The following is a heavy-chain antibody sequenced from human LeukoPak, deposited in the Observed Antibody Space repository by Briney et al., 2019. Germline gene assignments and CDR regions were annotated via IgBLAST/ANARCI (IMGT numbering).Heavy chain of an antibody. CDR3: ARGDNSGWSQRIDY. Sequence: SETLSLTCTVSGGSISSGDNYWSWIRQPPGKGLEWIGYIYYSGSTYYNPSLKSRVTISVDTSKNQFSLKLSSVTAADTAVYYCARGDNSGWSQRIDYWGQGTLVTASS. V-gene: IGHV4-30-4*01. D-gene: IGHD6-19*01. CDR2: IYYSGST. CDR1: GGSISSGDNY. J-gene: IGHJ4*02.